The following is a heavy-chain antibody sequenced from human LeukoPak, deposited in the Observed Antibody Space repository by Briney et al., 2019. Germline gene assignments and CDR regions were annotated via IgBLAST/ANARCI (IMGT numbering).Heavy chain of an antibody. CDR1: GGSISSYY. J-gene: IGHJ6*03. D-gene: IGHD4-17*01. V-gene: IGHV4-59*01. CDR2: IYYSGST. Sequence: SETLSLTCTVSGGSISSYYWSWIRQPPGKGLEWIGYIYYSGSTNYNPSLKSRVTISVDTSKNQFSLKLSSVTAADTAVYYCTRAHYGDYVDYYYYMDVWGKGTTVTISS. CDR3: TRAHYGDYVDYYYYMDV.